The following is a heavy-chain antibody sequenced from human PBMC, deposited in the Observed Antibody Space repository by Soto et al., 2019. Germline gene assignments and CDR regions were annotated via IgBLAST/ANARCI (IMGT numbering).Heavy chain of an antibody. CDR3: ASVKYTYNYRGIDY. J-gene: IGHJ4*02. D-gene: IGHD3-16*01. CDR1: GGSFRGYY. V-gene: IGHV4-34*01. Sequence: QVQLQQWGTGLLKPSETLSLTCAVYGGSFRGYYWTWIRQPPGKGLEWIGEIDHSGSTNYNPSLKSRVTTSVDTSKNQFSLKLASVTAADTAVYYCASVKYTYNYRGIDYWGQGSLVIISS. CDR2: IDHSGST.